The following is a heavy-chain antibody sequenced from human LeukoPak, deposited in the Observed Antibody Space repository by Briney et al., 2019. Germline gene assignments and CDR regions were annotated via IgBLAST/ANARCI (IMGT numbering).Heavy chain of an antibody. V-gene: IGHV4-34*01. CDR2: INHSGST. CDR3: ARGPSLRLVGRYCSSTSCSPSSEYFQH. Sequence: PSETLSLTCAVYGGSFSGYYWSWLRQPPGKGLEWIGEINHSGSTNYNPSLKSRVTISVDTSKNQFSLKLSSVTAADTAVYYCARGPSLRLVGRYCSSTSCSPSSEYFQHWGQGTLVTVSS. J-gene: IGHJ1*01. D-gene: IGHD2-2*01. CDR1: GGSFSGYY.